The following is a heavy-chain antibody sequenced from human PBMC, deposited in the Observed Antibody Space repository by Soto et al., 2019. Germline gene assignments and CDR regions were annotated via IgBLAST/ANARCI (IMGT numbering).Heavy chain of an antibody. CDR2: IYYSGST. CDR3: ARDKWELSDYYGMDV. Sequence: PSETLSLTCTVSGGSISSYYWSWIRQPPGKGLEWIGYIYYSGSTNYNPSLKSRATISVDTSKNQFSLKLSSVTAADTAVYYCARDKWELSDYYGMDVWGQGTTVTVSS. V-gene: IGHV4-59*01. J-gene: IGHJ6*02. CDR1: GGSISSYY. D-gene: IGHD1-26*01.